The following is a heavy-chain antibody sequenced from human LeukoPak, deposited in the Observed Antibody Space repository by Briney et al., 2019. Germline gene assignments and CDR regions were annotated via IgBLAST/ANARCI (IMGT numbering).Heavy chain of an antibody. V-gene: IGHV3-23*01. CDR1: GFTFSNYA. CDR2: ISGSGVST. D-gene: IGHD1-1*01. CDR3: AKNEEGYYYYGMDV. J-gene: IGHJ6*02. Sequence: GGSLRLSCAASGFTFSNYAMSWVRQAPGKGLEWVSAISGSGVSTYYADSVKGRFTISIDNSKNPLYLQMNSLRAEDTAVYYCAKNEEGYYYYGMDVWGQGTTVTVSS.